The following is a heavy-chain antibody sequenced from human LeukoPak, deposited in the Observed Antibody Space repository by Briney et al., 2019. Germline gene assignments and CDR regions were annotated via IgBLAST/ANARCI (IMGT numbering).Heavy chain of an antibody. D-gene: IGHD3-22*01. J-gene: IGHJ4*02. CDR2: ISGSGGST. V-gene: IGHV3-23*01. CDR1: GFTFSSYA. CDR3: AKPGYDSSGYYARSFDY. Sequence: GGSLRLSCAASGFTFSSYAMSWVRQAPGKGLEWVSAISGSGGSTYYADSVKGRFTISRDNSKNTLYLQMNSLRAEDTAVYYCAKPGYDSSGYYARSFDYWGQGTLVTVSS.